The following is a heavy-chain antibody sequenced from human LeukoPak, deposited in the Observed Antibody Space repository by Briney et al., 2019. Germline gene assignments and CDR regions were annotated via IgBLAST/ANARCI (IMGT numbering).Heavy chain of an antibody. V-gene: IGHV3-23*01. Sequence: GGSLRLSCAASGFTFSSYAMSWVRRAPGNGLREVSAINSSGGRIYYADSVKGRFTISRYNYKSTLYLQMNSLRAEDTAVYYCAKWGCSGVNCYPFAYWGQGTLVTVSS. CDR2: INSSGGRI. J-gene: IGHJ4*02. CDR1: GFTFSSYA. D-gene: IGHD2-15*01. CDR3: AKWGCSGVNCYPFAY.